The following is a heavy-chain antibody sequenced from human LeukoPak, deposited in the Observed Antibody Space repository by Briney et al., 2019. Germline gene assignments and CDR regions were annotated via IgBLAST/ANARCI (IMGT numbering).Heavy chain of an antibody. D-gene: IGHD2-2*01. V-gene: IGHV3-9*01. Sequence: GGSLRLSCAASGFTFSSYAMHWVRQAPGKGLEWVSGISWNSGSIGYADSVKGRFTISRDNAKNSLYLQMNSLRAEDTALYYCAKAHGYCSSTSCADAFDYWGQGTLVTVSS. J-gene: IGHJ4*02. CDR1: GFTFSSYA. CDR2: ISWNSGSI. CDR3: AKAHGYCSSTSCADAFDY.